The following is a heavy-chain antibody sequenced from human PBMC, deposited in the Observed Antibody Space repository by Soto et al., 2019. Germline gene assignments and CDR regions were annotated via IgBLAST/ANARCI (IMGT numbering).Heavy chain of an antibody. D-gene: IGHD3-16*01. CDR3: AKDRRAGGNSAFYFDF. Sequence: QPGGSLRLSCAASGFKFSNYAMSWVRQAPGKGLKWVSLISATGGGTYYADSVKGRFTISRDNSHNTLYLQVHSLTAEDTAVYYCAKDRRAGGNSAFYFDFWGQGXQVTVSS. J-gene: IGHJ4*02. CDR1: GFKFSNYA. CDR2: ISATGGGT. V-gene: IGHV3-23*01.